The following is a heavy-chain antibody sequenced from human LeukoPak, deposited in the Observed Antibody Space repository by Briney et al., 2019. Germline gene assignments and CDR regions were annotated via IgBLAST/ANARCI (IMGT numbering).Heavy chain of an antibody. V-gene: IGHV1-2*02. CDR2: INPNSGGT. D-gene: IGHD6-6*01. J-gene: IGHJ4*02. CDR1: GYTFTGYY. CDR3: AREGVGSSSSGVDY. Sequence: GASVKVSCKASGYTFTGYYMHWVRQAPGQGLEWMGWINPNSGGTNYAQKFQGRVTMTRDTSISTAYMELSRLRSDDTAVYYCAREGVGSSSSGVDYWGQGTLVTVSS.